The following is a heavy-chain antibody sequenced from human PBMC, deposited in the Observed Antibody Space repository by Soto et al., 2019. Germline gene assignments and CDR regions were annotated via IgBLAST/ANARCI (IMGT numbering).Heavy chain of an antibody. J-gene: IGHJ4*02. CDR1: GFTFSSYW. Sequence: VQLVESGGGLVQPGGSLRLSCAASGFTFSSYWMHWVRQAPGKWLVWVSRINSDGSSTSYADSVKGRFTISRDNAKNTLYLQMNSLRAEDTAVYYCVRTSLVVAAATREDYWGQGTLVTVSS. CDR3: VRTSLVVAAATREDY. CDR2: INSDGSST. V-gene: IGHV3-74*01. D-gene: IGHD2-15*01.